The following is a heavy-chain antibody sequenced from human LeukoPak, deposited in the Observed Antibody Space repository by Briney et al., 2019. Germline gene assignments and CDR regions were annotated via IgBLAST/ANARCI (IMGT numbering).Heavy chain of an antibody. D-gene: IGHD5-18*01. CDR2: INPNSGGT. J-gene: IGHJ4*02. Sequence: ASVKVPCKASGYTFTGHYMHWVRQAPGQGLEWMGRINPNSGGTNYAQKFQGRVTMTRDTSISTVYMELSRLSSDDTAVYYCARGPPAHSYVEGDYWGQGTLVTVSS. CDR3: ARGPPAHSYVEGDY. CDR1: GYTFTGHY. V-gene: IGHV1-2*06.